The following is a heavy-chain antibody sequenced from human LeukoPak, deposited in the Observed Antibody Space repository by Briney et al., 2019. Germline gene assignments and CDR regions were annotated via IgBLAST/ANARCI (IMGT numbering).Heavy chain of an antibody. CDR2: IIPIFDTA. D-gene: IGHD5-24*01. CDR1: GGTFSNYA. V-gene: IGHV1-69*01. Sequence: ASVKVSCKASGGTFSNYAISWVRQAPGQGLEWMGGIIPIFDTADYAQKFQGRLTITADESTSTAYMELSSLRSEDTAVYYCARDMAAGFDYWGQGTLVTVSS. CDR3: ARDMAAGFDY. J-gene: IGHJ4*02.